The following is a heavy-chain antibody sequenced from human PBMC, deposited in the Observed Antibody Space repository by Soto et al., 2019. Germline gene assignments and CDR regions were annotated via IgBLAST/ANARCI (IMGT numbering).Heavy chain of an antibody. Sequence: GASVKVSCKASGYSFSTHAMHWVRQAPGQGLERMGWINGGNGNTKYSQKFRDRVTITRDTSASTGYMELSSLRSEDTAVYYCARGKGMEENYYYYGMDVWGQGTTVTVSS. V-gene: IGHV1-3*01. CDR3: ARGKGMEENYYYYGMDV. J-gene: IGHJ6*02. CDR2: INGGNGNT. D-gene: IGHD1-1*01. CDR1: GYSFSTHA.